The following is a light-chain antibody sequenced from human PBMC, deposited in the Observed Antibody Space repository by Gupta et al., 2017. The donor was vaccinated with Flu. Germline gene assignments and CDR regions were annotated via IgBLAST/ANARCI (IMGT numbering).Light chain of an antibody. J-gene: IGKJ4*01. Sequence: EIQMTQSPFSVSASVGDRVTITCRASQSISDYLAWYQQKPGKAPKLLIYAASTLHGGVPSRFIGRGSGTEFTLTITNLQPEDFVTYFCQQAYSFPLTFAGGTKEDVK. V-gene: IGKV1-12*01. CDR3: QQAYSFPLT. CDR2: AAS. CDR1: QSISDY.